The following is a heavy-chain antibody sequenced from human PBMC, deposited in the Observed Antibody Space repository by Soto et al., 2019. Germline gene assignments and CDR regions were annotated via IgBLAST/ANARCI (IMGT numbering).Heavy chain of an antibody. V-gene: IGHV1-69*12. CDR3: ARDRGRSSGYYPSWFGP. Sequence: QVQLVQSGAEVKKPGSSVKVSCKASGGTFSSYAITWVRQAPGQGLEWMGGIIPIFGTANYAQKFQGRVTITADESTSTADMELGSLRSEDTAVYYCARDRGRSSGYYPSWFGPWGQGTLVTVSS. CDR2: IIPIFGTA. D-gene: IGHD3-22*01. J-gene: IGHJ5*02. CDR1: GGTFSSYA.